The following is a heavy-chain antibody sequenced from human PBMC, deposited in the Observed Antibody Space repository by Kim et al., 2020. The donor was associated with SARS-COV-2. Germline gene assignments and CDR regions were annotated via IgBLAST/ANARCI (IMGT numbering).Heavy chain of an antibody. Sequence: GSSRKPAESVGGRFTISRDNAKKSLSLQMNSLTPEDTAVYYCVREPNYWGQGTLVTVSS. J-gene: IGHJ4*02. CDR2: GSSR. V-gene: IGHV3-11*01. CDR3: VREPNY.